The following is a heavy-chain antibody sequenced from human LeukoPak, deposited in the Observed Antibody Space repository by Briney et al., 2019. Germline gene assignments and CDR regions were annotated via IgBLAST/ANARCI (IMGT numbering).Heavy chain of an antibody. V-gene: IGHV1-69*05. J-gene: IGHJ3*02. CDR2: IIPIFGTA. Sequence: SVKVSCKASGGTFSTFPISWVRQAPGQGLEWMGGIIPIFGTANYAQKFQGRVTITTDESTSTAYMELSSLRSEDTAVYYCATRRRRLEWLGRDDAFDIWGQGTMVAVSS. D-gene: IGHD3-3*01. CDR3: ATRRRRLEWLGRDDAFDI. CDR1: GGTFSTFP.